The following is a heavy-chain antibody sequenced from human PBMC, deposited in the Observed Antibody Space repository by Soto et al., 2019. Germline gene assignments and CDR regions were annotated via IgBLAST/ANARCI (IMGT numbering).Heavy chain of an antibody. CDR2: IYYSGST. J-gene: IGHJ2*01. CDR1: GGSVSSGTHY. D-gene: IGHD3-16*01. Sequence: QVQLQESGPGLVKPSETLSLTCTVSGGSVSSGTHYWIWIRQPPGKGLEWVGYIYYSGSTKYNPSLRSRATISVDTSKNQFSLKLSSVTAADTAVYYCARATLDWNLDLWGRGTLVTVSS. CDR3: ARATLDWNLDL. V-gene: IGHV4-61*01.